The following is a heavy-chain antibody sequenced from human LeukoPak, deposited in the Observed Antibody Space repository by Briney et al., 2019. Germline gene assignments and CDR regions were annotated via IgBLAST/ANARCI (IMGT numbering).Heavy chain of an antibody. Sequence: GGSLRLSCAASGFTFSSYAMSWVRQAPGKGLECVSAISGSGGSTYYADSVKGRLTISRDNSKNTLYLQMNSLRAEDTAGYYCAKDRGITMIVVVRTYFDFWGQGTLVTVSS. V-gene: IGHV3-23*01. CDR2: ISGSGGST. CDR1: GFTFSSYA. J-gene: IGHJ4*02. D-gene: IGHD3-22*01. CDR3: AKDRGITMIVVVRTYFDF.